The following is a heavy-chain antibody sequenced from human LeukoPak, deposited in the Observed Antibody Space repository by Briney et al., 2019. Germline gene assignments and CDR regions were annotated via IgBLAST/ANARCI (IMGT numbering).Heavy chain of an antibody. CDR3: SRSLDY. V-gene: IGHV3-7*01. CDR2: INQDGRIQ. J-gene: IGHJ4*02. Sequence: PGGSLRLSCAASGFPFSDYWMDWVRQAPGKVMEWVANINQDGRIQYYADSVRGRFIISRNNAKNSLYLQMYSLRTEDTAIYFCSRSLDYLGQGALVTVSS. CDR1: GFPFSDYW.